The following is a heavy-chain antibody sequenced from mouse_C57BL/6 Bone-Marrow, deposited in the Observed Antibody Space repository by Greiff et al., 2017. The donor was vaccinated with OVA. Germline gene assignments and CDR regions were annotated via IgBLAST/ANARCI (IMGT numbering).Heavy chain of an antibody. CDR1: GYSITSGYY. CDR2: ISYDGSN. V-gene: IGHV3-6*01. Sequence: ESGPGLVKPSQSLSLTCSVTGYSITSGYYWNWIRQFPGNKLEWMGYISYDGSNNYNPSLKNRITITRDTAKNHFFLKLNSVTTEDTATYYCARADSQKGFAYWGQGTLVTVSA. J-gene: IGHJ3*01. D-gene: IGHD6-1*01. CDR3: ARADSQKGFAY.